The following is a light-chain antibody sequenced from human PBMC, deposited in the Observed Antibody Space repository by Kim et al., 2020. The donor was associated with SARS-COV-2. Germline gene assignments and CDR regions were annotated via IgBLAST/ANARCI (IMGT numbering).Light chain of an antibody. J-gene: IGKJ1*01. Sequence: EIVMTQSPATLSVSPGERVTLSCRASQSVSNSLAWYQQKPGQAPRLLIYGASTRATGIPGRFSGSGSGIEFTLTISSLQSEDFAVYYCQQYNRWPPWTFGQGTKVDIK. CDR1: QSVSNS. CDR3: QQYNRWPPWT. V-gene: IGKV3-15*01. CDR2: GAS.